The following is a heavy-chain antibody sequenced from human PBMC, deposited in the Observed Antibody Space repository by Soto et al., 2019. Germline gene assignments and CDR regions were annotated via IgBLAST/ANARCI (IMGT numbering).Heavy chain of an antibody. Sequence: PGGSLRLSCAASGFTFSSYSMNWVRQAPGKGLEWVSYISSSSSTIYYADSVKGRFTISRDNAKNSLYLRMNSLRDEDTAVYYCARAVDCTNGVCYLYYYYGMDVWGQGTTVTVSS. CDR2: ISSSSSTI. V-gene: IGHV3-48*02. CDR1: GFTFSSYS. CDR3: ARAVDCTNGVCYLYYYYGMDV. J-gene: IGHJ6*02. D-gene: IGHD2-8*01.